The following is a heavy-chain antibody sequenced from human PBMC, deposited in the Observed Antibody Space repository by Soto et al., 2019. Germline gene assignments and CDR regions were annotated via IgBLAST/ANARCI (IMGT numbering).Heavy chain of an antibody. CDR1: GYSFTSYW. CDR2: IDPSDSYT. V-gene: IGHV5-10-1*01. J-gene: IGHJ6*02. Sequence: GESLKISCKGSGYSFTSYWISWVRQMPGKGLEWMGRIDPSDSYTNYSPSFQGHVTISADKSISTAYLQWSSLKASDTAMYYCASTGKDPRSLVAPIPYYYYYYGMDVWGQGTTVTVSS. CDR3: ASTGKDPRSLVAPIPYYYYYYGMDV. D-gene: IGHD5-12*01.